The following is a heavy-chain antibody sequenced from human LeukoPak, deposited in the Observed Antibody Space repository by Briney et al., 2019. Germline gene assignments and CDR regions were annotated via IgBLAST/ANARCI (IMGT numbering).Heavy chain of an antibody. J-gene: IGHJ6*02. CDR3: ARYIAVAGNDYYYYYGMDV. V-gene: IGHV4-59*01. Sequence: SETLSLTCTVSGGSISTYYWNWIRQPPGKGLEWIGYIYHSGSTNYNPSLQSRVTISVDTSKNQFSLNLNSVTAADTAVYYCARYIAVAGNDYYYYYGMDVWGQGTTVTVSS. D-gene: IGHD6-19*01. CDR2: IYHSGST. CDR1: GGSISTYY.